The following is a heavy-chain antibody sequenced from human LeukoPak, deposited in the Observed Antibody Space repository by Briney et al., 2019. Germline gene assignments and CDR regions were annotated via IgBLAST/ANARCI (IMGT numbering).Heavy chain of an antibody. CDR3: AREDRL. Sequence: SETLSLTCDVYGGSFSGFYWNWIRQPPGKGLEWIGEIDHSGSTNYNPSLKSRVTISVDTSKNQFSLKLSSVTAADTAVYYCAREDRLWGQGTLVTVSS. CDR2: IDHSGST. J-gene: IGHJ4*02. CDR1: GGSFSGFY. V-gene: IGHV4-34*09.